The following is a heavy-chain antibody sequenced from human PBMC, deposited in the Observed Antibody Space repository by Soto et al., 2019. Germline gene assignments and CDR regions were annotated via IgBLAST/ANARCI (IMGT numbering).Heavy chain of an antibody. CDR1: GFAFTNYG. D-gene: IGHD3-16*01. V-gene: IGHV3-30*03. CDR2: ISNDGSKK. CDR3: ARDVAMPTGFGLGY. J-gene: IGHJ4*02. Sequence: QVQVVESGGNIVQPGTSLRLSCAASGFAFTNYGIHWVRQAPGKGLEWVAHISNDGSKKFYADSVKGRFTNSRDNSENTVYLQMTSLRPDDTAVFYCARDVAMPTGFGLGYWGQGPLVTVSS.